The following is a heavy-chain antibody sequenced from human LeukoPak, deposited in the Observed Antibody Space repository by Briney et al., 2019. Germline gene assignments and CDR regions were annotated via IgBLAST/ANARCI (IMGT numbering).Heavy chain of an antibody. CDR3: AKDPPLYCGGDCYSP. CDR1: GFTFSSYE. D-gene: IGHD2-21*02. J-gene: IGHJ4*02. Sequence: GGSLRLSCAASGFTFSSYEMNWVRQAPGKGLEWVSYISSSGSTIYYADSVKGRFTISRDNAKNSLYLQMNSLRAEDTAVYYCAKDPPLYCGGDCYSPWGQGTLVTVSS. CDR2: ISSSGSTI. V-gene: IGHV3-48*03.